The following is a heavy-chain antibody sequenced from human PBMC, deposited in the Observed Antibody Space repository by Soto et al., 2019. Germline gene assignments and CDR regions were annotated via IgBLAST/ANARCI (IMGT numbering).Heavy chain of an antibody. CDR2: INPNSGGT. V-gene: IGHV1-2*04. Sequence: ASVKVSCKASGYTFTGYYMHWVRQAPGQGLEWMGWINPNSGGTNYAQKFQGWVTMTRDTSISTAYMELSRLRSDDTAVYYCARSYQLRDPYYYHYGMDGWGQGTTVTVSS. D-gene: IGHD2-2*01. CDR1: GYTFTGYY. J-gene: IGHJ6*02. CDR3: ARSYQLRDPYYYHYGMDG.